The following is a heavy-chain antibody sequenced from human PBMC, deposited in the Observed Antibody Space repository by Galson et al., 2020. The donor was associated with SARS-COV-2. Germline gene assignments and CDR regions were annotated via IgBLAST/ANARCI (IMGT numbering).Heavy chain of an antibody. CDR1: GFTFDDYT. CDR3: AKDEQWLPTGYFDY. CDR2: LSWDGGST. D-gene: IGHD6-19*01. V-gene: IGHV3-43*01. Sequence: GGSLKLSCAASGFTFDDYTMHWVRQAPGKGLEWVSLLSWDGGSTYYADSVKGRFTISRDNSKNSLYLQMNSLRTEDTALYYCAKDEQWLPTGYFDYWGQGTLVTVSS. J-gene: IGHJ4*02.